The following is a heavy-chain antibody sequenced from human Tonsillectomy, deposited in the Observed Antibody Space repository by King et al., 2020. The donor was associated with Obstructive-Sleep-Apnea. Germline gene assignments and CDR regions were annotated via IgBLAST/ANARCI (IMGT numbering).Heavy chain of an antibody. D-gene: IGHD3-10*01. V-gene: IGHV3-48*04. CDR2: ISSSSSTI. Sequence: VQLVESGGGVVQPGGSLRLSCAASGFTFSNYNMNWVRQAPGKGPEWVSYISSSSSTIYYVDSVKGRFTISRDNAKNSLYLQMNSLRVEDTAVYYCARDYGSGSLAYYYGMDVWGQGTTVTVSS. CDR3: ARDYGSGSLAYYYGMDV. J-gene: IGHJ6*02. CDR1: GFTFSNYN.